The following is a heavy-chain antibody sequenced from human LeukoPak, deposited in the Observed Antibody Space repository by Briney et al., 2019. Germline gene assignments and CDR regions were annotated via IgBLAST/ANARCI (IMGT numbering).Heavy chain of an antibody. CDR3: ARGPYCGGDCYLNSWYFDL. V-gene: IGHV4-59*12. J-gene: IGHJ2*01. D-gene: IGHD2-21*01. CDR1: GGSTSSYY. CDR2: IYYSGST. Sequence: PSETLSLTCTVSGGSTSSYYWSWIRQPPGKGLEWIGYIYYSGSTNYNPSLKSRVTISVDTSKNQFSLKLSSVTAADTAVYYCARGPYCGGDCYLNSWYFDLWGRGTLVTVSS.